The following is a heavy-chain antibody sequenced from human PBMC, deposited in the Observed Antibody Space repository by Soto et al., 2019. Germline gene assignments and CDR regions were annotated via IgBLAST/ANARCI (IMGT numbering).Heavy chain of an antibody. J-gene: IGHJ4*02. V-gene: IGHV4-59*01. CDR2: IYYSGST. CDR1: GGSISDFY. D-gene: IGHD6-6*01. Sequence: PSETLSLTCTVSGGSISDFYWSWIRQPPGKGLEWVGYIYYSGSTNYNPSLKSRVTIPVDTSTNQFSLNLRSMSPAATAAYYCARVGGLAGRTFGYWGPGTLVTVSS. CDR3: ARVGGLAGRTFGY.